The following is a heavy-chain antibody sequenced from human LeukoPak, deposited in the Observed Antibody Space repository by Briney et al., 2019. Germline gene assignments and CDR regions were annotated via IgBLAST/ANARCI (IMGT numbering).Heavy chain of an antibody. D-gene: IGHD1-26*01. CDR1: GGSISSGSYY. V-gene: IGHV4-61*02. CDR3: AREVVGATEGDAFDI. CDR2: IYTSGST. J-gene: IGHJ3*02. Sequence: TLSLTCTVSGGSISSGSYYWGWIRQPAGKGLEWIGRIYTSGSTSYKPSLKSRVAISVVTSKNQSSLKLRSVTAADTAVYYCAREVVGATEGDAFDIWGQGTMVTVSS.